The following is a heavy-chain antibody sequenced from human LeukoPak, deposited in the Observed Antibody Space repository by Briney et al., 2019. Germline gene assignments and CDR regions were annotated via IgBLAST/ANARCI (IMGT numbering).Heavy chain of an antibody. Sequence: SETLSLTCAVYGGSFSGYYWSWIRQPPGKGLEWIGEINHSGSTNYNPSLKSRVTISVDTSKNQFSLKLSSVTAADTAVYYCARARSLGIISQLLPDYYYYGMDVWGQGTTVTVSS. CDR1: GGSFSGYY. CDR3: ARARSLGIISQLLPDYYYYGMDV. V-gene: IGHV4-34*01. D-gene: IGHD2-2*01. J-gene: IGHJ6*02. CDR2: INHSGST.